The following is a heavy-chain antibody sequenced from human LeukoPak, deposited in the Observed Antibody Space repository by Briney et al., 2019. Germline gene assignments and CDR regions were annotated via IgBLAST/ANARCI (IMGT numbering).Heavy chain of an antibody. J-gene: IGHJ4*02. CDR2: IIPIFGAA. Sequence: SVKVSCKASGYTFTSYDINWVRQAPGQGLEWMGGIIPIFGAANYAQKFQGRVTITADESTSTAYMELSSLRSEDTAVYYCARDTGDSGGWYMNYWGQGTLVTVSS. V-gene: IGHV1-69*13. CDR1: GYTFTSYD. CDR3: ARDTGDSGGWYMNY. D-gene: IGHD6-19*01.